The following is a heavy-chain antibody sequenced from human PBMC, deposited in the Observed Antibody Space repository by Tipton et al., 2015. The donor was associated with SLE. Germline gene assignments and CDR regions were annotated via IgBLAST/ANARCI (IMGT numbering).Heavy chain of an antibody. D-gene: IGHD2-8*01. J-gene: IGHJ6*02. CDR2: IYTSGAT. Sequence: TLSLTCTVSGVSITTGPYHWAWFRQPAGKEPEWIGHIYTSGATAYNPSLKSRVTISTDTSKNQFFLKLSSVTAADTAVYYCAREWYTKSFTYYAMDVWGQGTTVTVSS. CDR1: GVSITTGPYH. V-gene: IGHV4-61*09. CDR3: AREWYTKSFTYYAMDV.